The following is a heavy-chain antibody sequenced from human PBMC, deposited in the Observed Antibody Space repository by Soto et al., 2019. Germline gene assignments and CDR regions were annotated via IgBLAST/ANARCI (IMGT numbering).Heavy chain of an antibody. J-gene: IGHJ4*01. CDR1: GYTFTAYY. D-gene: IGHD6-6*01. Sequence: ASVKVSCKASGYTFTAYYMHWVRQAPGQGLEWMGWVNPNSGGTNYAQKFQGRVTMTRDTSISTAYMELTRLRSDDTAVYYCARSIAARRTVDYWGQGTLVTVSS. V-gene: IGHV1-2*02. CDR3: ARSIAARRTVDY. CDR2: VNPNSGGT.